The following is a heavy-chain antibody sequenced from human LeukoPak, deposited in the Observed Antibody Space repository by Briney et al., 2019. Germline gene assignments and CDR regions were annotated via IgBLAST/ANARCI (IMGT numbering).Heavy chain of an antibody. D-gene: IGHD2-15*01. CDR2: MNPNSGNT. J-gene: IGHJ5*02. V-gene: IGHV1-8*01. Sequence: ASVKVSCKASGYTFTSYDINWVRQATGQGLEWMGWMNPNSGNTGYAQKLQGRVTMTRNTSISTAYMELSSLRSEDTAVYYCAREYCSGGSCYSEYNWFDPWGQGTLVTVSS. CDR3: AREYCSGGSCYSEYNWFDP. CDR1: GYTFTSYD.